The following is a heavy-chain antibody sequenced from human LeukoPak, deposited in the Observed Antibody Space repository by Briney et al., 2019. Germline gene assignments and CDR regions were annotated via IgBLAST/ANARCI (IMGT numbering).Heavy chain of an antibody. V-gene: IGHV3-74*01. CDR1: GFTFTTFW. J-gene: IGHJ5*02. D-gene: IGHD3-10*01. CDR3: AKVQIVTSMVRGVPKTWFDP. Sequence: PGGSLRLSCSTSGFTFTTFWMHWVRQAPGKGLVWVARINHDWSSANYVHSVKGRFTISRDNAKNTVYLQMNSLRAEDTAVYYCAKVQIVTSMVRGVPKTWFDPWGQGTLVTVSS. CDR2: INHDWSSA.